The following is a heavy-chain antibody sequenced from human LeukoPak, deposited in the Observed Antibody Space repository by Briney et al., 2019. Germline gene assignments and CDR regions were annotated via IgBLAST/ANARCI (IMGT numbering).Heavy chain of an antibody. V-gene: IGHV4-39*07. Sequence: SETLSLTCTVSGGSISSSSYYWGWIRQPPGKGLEWIGEIYHSGSTNYNPSLKSRVTISVDKSKNQFSLKLSSVTAADTAVYYCARDRIAVAGRSCYFDYWGQGTLVTVSS. CDR1: GGSISSSSYY. J-gene: IGHJ4*02. CDR2: IYHSGST. D-gene: IGHD6-19*01. CDR3: ARDRIAVAGRSCYFDY.